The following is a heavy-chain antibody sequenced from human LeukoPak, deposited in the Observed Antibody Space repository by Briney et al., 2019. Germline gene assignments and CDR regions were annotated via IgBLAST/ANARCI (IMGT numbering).Heavy chain of an antibody. CDR2: INSDGSST. D-gene: IGHD3-3*01. CDR3: AKSGISLEWLPNWFDP. J-gene: IGHJ5*02. CDR1: GFTFSSYW. Sequence: GGSLRLSCAASGFTFSSYWMHWVRQAPGKGLVLVSRINSDGSSTSYADSVKGRFTISRDNSKNALYLQMNSLRAEDTAVHYCAKSGISLEWLPNWFDPWGQGTLVTVSS. V-gene: IGHV3-74*01.